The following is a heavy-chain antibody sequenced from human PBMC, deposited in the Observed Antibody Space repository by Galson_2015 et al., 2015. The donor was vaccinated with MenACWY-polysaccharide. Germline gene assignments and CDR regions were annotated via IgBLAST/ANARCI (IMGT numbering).Heavy chain of an antibody. CDR2: MNPNSGNT. CDR1: GYKFSSYD. J-gene: IGHJ4*02. D-gene: IGHD2-21*01. CDR3: ARIIARKYTFADS. Sequence: SVKVSCKASGYKFSSYDINWARQASGQGLEWMGWMNPNSGNTGYAQKFQGRVAMTRDTATSTAYMELRMLRYDDTAVYYCARIIARKYTFADSWGQGTLVSVS. V-gene: IGHV1-8*01.